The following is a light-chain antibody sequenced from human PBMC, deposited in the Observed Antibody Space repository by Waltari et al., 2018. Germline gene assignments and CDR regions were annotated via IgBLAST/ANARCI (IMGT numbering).Light chain of an antibody. Sequence: QSVLSQPPSASGTPGQRVTISCSGSNYNIGNTFVQWYHQLPGTAPKLLIYRNNQRPSGGPDRFAGSKSGTSASLAISGLRSEDEADYYCASWDGSLGGVIFGGGTKLTVL. CDR1: NYNIGNTF. CDR3: ASWDGSLGGVI. J-gene: IGLJ2*01. CDR2: RNN. V-gene: IGLV1-47*01.